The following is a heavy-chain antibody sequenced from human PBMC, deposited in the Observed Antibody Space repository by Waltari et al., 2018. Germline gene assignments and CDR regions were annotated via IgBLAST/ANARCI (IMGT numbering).Heavy chain of an antibody. Sequence: GGGLVKPGGSLRLSCAASGFTFSSYSMNWVRQAPGKGPGWVSSISSSSSYLYYADSVNVRFTISKDNAKNSLYLQMNSLRAEDTAVYYCAVEEVGPIFDYWGQGTLVTVSS. J-gene: IGHJ4*02. CDR2: ISSSSSYL. V-gene: IGHV3-21*01. CDR1: GFTFSSYS. D-gene: IGHD1-1*01. CDR3: AVEEVGPIFDY.